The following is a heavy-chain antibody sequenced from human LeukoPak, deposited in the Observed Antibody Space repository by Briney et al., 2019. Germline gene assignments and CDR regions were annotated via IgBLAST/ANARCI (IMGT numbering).Heavy chain of an antibody. V-gene: IGHV3-23*01. J-gene: IGHJ4*02. CDR2: ISGSGGST. CDR3: ARDEDERCSSTSCSKFDY. D-gene: IGHD2-2*01. CDR1: GFTFSTYA. Sequence: GGSLRLSCAASGFTFSTYAMSWVRQAPGKGLEWVSAISGSGGSTYFADSVKGRFTISRDNSKNTLYLQMNSLRAEDTAVYYCARDEDERCSSTSCSKFDYWGQGTLVTVSS.